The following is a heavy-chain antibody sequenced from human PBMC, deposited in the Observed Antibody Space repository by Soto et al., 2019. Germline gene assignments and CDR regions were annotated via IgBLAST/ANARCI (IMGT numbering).Heavy chain of an antibody. J-gene: IGHJ3*02. CDR3: ARGRGGTYDAVDI. Sequence: QVQLRESGPGLVKPSETLSLTCTVSSGSIGTYFWSWIRQPPGKGLEWIGYIYYSGTTNYNPSLKSRVTICLDTAKNQFSLRLSSVTAADAAVYYCARGRGGTYDAVDIWGQGTLVTVSS. CDR1: SGSIGTYF. CDR2: IYYSGTT. V-gene: IGHV4-59*01. D-gene: IGHD1-26*01.